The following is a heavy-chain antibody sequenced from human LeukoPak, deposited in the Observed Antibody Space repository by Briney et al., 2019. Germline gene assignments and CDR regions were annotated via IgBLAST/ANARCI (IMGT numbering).Heavy chain of an antibody. D-gene: IGHD3-3*01. CDR1: GFTFSRYT. CDR2: IWYDGSKK. J-gene: IGHJ4*02. V-gene: IGHV3-33*01. CDR3: ARDAFFDVGHDD. Sequence: GRSLRLSCAASGFTFSRYTMHWVRQAPGKGREWGATIWYDGSKKYYAGSVKGRFTISRDNSKNTLYLQMDSLRAEDTAVYYCARDAFFDVGHDDWGQGTLVTVSS.